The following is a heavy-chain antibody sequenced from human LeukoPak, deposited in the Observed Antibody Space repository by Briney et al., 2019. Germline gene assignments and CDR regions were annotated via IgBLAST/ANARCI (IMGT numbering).Heavy chain of an antibody. CDR3: ARGDYYGSGSYSSLND. D-gene: IGHD3-10*01. Sequence: SETLSLTCTVSGYSISSGYYWGWIRQPPGKGLEWIGSIYYSGSTYYNPSLKSRVTISVDTSKNQFSLKLSSVTAADTAVYYCARGDYYGSGSYSSLNDWGQGTLVTVSP. CDR1: GYSISSGYY. CDR2: IYYSGST. V-gene: IGHV4-38-2*02. J-gene: IGHJ4*02.